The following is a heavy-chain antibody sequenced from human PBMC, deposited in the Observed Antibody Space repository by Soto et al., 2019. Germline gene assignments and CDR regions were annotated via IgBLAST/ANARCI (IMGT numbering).Heavy chain of an antibody. J-gene: IGHJ6*02. CDR3: ARHSDYGGNYYYYGMDV. CDR2: IDPNDSYT. CDR1: GYSFTSYW. D-gene: IGHD4-17*01. V-gene: IGHV5-10-1*01. Sequence: GESLKISCKGSGYSFTSYWITWVRQMPGKGLEWMGKIDPNDSYTNYSPSFQGHVTISVDKSISTAYLQWSSLKASDTAMYYCARHSDYGGNYYYYGMDVWGQGTTVTVSS.